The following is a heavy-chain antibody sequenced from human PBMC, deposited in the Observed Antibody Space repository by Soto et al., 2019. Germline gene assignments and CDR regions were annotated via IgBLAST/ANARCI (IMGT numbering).Heavy chain of an antibody. CDR3: ARGEQYRGRIFDF. Sequence: SQTLSLTCAITGDSVSSNSAGWSWVRQSPSRGLEWLGRTYYRSKWYYEYAVSVRGRITINPDTSKNQYSLQLNSVTPEDTAVYFCARGEQYRGRIFDFWGPGTPVNVS. CDR1: GDSVSSNSAG. J-gene: IGHJ4*01. D-gene: IGHD1-26*01. CDR2: TYYRSKWYY. V-gene: IGHV6-1*01.